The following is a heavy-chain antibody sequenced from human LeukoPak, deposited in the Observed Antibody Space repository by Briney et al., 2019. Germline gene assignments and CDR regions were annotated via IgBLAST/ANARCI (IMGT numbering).Heavy chain of an antibody. CDR3: ARENTALTSFDY. CDR2: IKQDGSEI. CDR1: GFTFSYYW. Sequence: SGKSLKLSCAPSGFTFSYYWMTWVRQAPGKGLEWVANIKQDGSEIHYADSVKGRFTISRNNAKNSLYLQMNSLRLEDTAIYYCARENTALTSFDYWGQGILVTVSS. J-gene: IGHJ4*02. D-gene: IGHD1-14*01. V-gene: IGHV3-7*01.